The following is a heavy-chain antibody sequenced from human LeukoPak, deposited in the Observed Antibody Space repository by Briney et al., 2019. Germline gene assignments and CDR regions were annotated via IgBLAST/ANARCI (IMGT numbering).Heavy chain of an antibody. CDR2: ISAYNGNT. CDR3: ARGTGSWLRLTRWFDP. CDR1: GYTFTSYG. J-gene: IGHJ5*02. D-gene: IGHD5-12*01. V-gene: IGHV1-18*01. Sequence: VASVKVSCKASGYTFTSYGISWVRQAPGQGLEWMGWISAYNGNTNYAQKLQGRVTMTTDTSTSTAYMELRSLRSDDTAVYYCARGTGSWLRLTRWFDPWGQGTLVTVSS.